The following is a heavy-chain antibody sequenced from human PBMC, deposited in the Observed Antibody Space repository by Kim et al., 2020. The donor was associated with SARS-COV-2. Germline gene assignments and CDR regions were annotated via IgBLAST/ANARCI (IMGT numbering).Heavy chain of an antibody. CDR2: INWDGSTS. V-gene: IGHV3-43D*03. D-gene: IGHD6-19*01. CDR3: AKPIAVAETENSFYYYGLHG. J-gene: IGHJ6*02. CDR1: GFTFDDYA. Sequence: GGSLRLSCAASGFTFDDYAMHWVRQRPGKGLEWVSLINWDGSTSYYADSVEGRFTVSRDNRKNSLFLQMNSLRPEDTALYYCAKPIAVAETENSFYYYGLHGWGQGTMVTVSS.